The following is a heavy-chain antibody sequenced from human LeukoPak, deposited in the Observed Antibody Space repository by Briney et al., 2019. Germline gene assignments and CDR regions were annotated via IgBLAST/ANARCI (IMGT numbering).Heavy chain of an antibody. D-gene: IGHD6-19*01. Sequence: GGSLTLAWVASGFTFSMYAMSWVRQAQGRGLGWVSTISGGGISKYYADCMKGRFTISRDKSKNTLHLQMNSLRAEDTAVYYCAKDLQVAVTPRDFDYWGQGTLVTVSS. CDR3: AKDLQVAVTPRDFDY. V-gene: IGHV3-23*01. J-gene: IGHJ4*02. CDR2: ISGGGISK. CDR1: GFTFSMYA.